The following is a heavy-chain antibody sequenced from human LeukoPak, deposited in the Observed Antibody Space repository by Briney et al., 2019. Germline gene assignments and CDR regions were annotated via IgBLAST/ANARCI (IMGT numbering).Heavy chain of an antibody. D-gene: IGHD6-13*01. Sequence: LPGASLRLSCAASEFTFSSYAMSWVRQAPGKGLEWDSAISGSGGSTYYADSVKGRFTISRDNSKNPLYLQMNSLRAEDTAVYYCAKGSAADMKGLDYWGQGTLVTVSS. CDR3: AKGSAADMKGLDY. CDR1: EFTFSSYA. V-gene: IGHV3-23*01. CDR2: ISGSGGST. J-gene: IGHJ4*02.